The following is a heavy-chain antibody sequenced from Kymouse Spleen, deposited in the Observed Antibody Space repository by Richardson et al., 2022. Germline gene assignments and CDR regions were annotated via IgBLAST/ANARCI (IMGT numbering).Heavy chain of an antibody. CDR1: GFTFSGSA. CDR2: IRSKANSYAT. V-gene: IGHV3-73*02. J-gene: IGHJ5*02. D-gene: IGHD6-6*01. CDR3: TRNSSPEGWFDP. Sequence: EVQLVESGGGLVQPGGSLKLSCAASGFTFSGSAMHWVRQASGKGLEWVGRIRSKANSYATAYAASVKGRFTISRDDSKNTAYLQMNSLKTEDTAVYYCTRNSSPEGWFDPWGQGTLVTVSS.